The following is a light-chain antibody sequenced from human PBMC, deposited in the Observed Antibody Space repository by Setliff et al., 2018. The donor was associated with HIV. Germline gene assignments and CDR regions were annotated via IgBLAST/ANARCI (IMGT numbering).Light chain of an antibody. J-gene: IGLJ2*01. CDR1: SSDVGGYDL. CDR3: GSYTDSRIGV. Sequence: SVLTQPASVSGSPGQSITISCNGTSSDVGGYDLVSWYQQHPGKVPKIMIYEVSNRPSGVSNRFSGSKSGNTASLTISGLQAEDEADYYCGSYTDSRIGVFGGGTKVTVL. CDR2: EVS. V-gene: IGLV2-14*01.